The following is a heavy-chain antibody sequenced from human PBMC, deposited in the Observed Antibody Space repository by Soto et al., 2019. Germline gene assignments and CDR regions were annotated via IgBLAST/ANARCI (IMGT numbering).Heavy chain of an antibody. D-gene: IGHD3-16*02. Sequence: XETLSLTCTVSGGSISSYYWSWIRQPQGKGLEWIGYIYYSGSTNYNPSIKRRVTISVDTSKNQFSLKLSSVTAADTAVYYCARVKYLALQSWGSYRLGYFHYWGQGTLVTVS. CDR1: GGSISSYY. CDR2: IYYSGST. CDR3: ARVKYLALQSWGSYRLGYFHY. V-gene: IGHV4-59*01. J-gene: IGHJ4*02.